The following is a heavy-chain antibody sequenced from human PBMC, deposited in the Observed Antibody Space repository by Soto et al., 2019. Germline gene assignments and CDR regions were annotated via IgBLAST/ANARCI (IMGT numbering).Heavy chain of an antibody. D-gene: IGHD3-3*01. CDR2: IKSKTDGGTT. CDR1: GFTFSNAW. V-gene: IGHV3-15*01. CDR3: TTNYTTYHDFWSGYSYFDF. J-gene: IGHJ4*02. Sequence: EVQLVESGGGLAKPGGSLRLSCAASGFTFSNAWMSWVRQAPGKGLEWVGRIKSKTDGGTTHYAAPVKDRFTISRDDSKNTLYLQMNSLKTEDTAMYYCTTNYTTYHDFWSGYSYFDFWGQGTLVTVSS.